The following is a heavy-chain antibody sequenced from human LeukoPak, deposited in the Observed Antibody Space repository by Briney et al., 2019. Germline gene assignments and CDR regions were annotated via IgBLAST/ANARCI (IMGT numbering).Heavy chain of an antibody. D-gene: IGHD5-24*01. V-gene: IGHV3-48*01. CDR1: GFRFRDYS. CDR3: ARDYKYAFDN. J-gene: IGHJ4*02. CDR2: IGIDSGNT. Sequence: PGGSLRLSCAASGFRFRDYSMNWVRQAPGEGLEWISYIGIDSGNTHYADSVKGRFTISGDKAKNSLYLQMHSLRVEDTAVYYCARDYKYAFDNWGQGTLVTVSS.